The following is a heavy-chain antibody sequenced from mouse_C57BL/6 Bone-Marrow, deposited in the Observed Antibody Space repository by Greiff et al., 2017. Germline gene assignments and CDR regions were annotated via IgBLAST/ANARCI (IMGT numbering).Heavy chain of an antibody. Sequence: VKLQQSGPELVKPGASVKISCKASGYAFSSSWMNWVKQRPGKGLEWIGRIYPGDGDTNYNGKFKGKATLTEDKTSSTAYMQLISLTSDDSAIYFSAIYDSSTFIAYWGQGVLVTVTA. D-gene: IGHD2-12*01. CDR1: GYAFSSSW. J-gene: IGHJ3*01. CDR2: IYPGDGDT. V-gene: IGHV1-82*01. CDR3: AIYDSSTFIAY.